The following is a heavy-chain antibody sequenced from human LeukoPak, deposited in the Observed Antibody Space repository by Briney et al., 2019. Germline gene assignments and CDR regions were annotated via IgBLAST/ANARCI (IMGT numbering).Heavy chain of an antibody. CDR1: GGSFSAYY. CDR3: ARGGRWLQFARFFDY. CDR2: INHSGST. D-gene: IGHD5-24*01. V-gene: IGHV4-34*01. J-gene: IGHJ4*02. Sequence: SENLSFTVAVYGGSFSAYYWGWIRHPPGNGREWIGEINHSGSTNSNPSLNNRVTISVDASKNQFSLKLSSVTAADTAVYYCARGGRWLQFARFFDYWGQGTLVTVSS.